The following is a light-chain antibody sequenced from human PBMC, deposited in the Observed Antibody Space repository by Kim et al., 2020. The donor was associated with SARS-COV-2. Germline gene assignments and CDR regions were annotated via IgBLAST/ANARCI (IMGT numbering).Light chain of an antibody. CDR2: GKN. J-gene: IGLJ2*01. CDR1: SLRSYY. CDR3: NSRDSSGNVV. Sequence: VAWGQTVRITCQGDSLRSYYTGWYQQKPGQAPVLVIYGKNNRPSGIPDRFSGSSSGNTASLTITGAQAEDEADYYCNSRDSSGNVVFGGGTQLTVL. V-gene: IGLV3-19*01.